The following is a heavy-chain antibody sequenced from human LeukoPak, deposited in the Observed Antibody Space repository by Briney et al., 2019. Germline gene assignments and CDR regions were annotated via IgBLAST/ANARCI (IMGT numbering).Heavy chain of an antibody. CDR1: GYTLTGYY. V-gene: IGHV1-2*04. CDR3: ARGGRGYQRDWFDR. D-gene: IGHD1-26*01. CDR2: IDPDSGGT. Sequence: GASVKVSCKASGYTLTGYYIHWVRQAPGQGLEWMGWIDPDSGGTNYAQKFQDWVTMTRDTSISTAYMELSRLTSDDTAVYFCARGGRGYQRDWFDRWGQGTLVTVSS. J-gene: IGHJ5*02.